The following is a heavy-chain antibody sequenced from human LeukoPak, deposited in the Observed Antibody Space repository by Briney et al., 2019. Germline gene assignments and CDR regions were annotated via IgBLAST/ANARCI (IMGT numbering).Heavy chain of an antibody. CDR2: INTDGSST. V-gene: IGHV3-74*01. J-gene: IGHJ3*02. Sequence: SGGSLRLSCVASGFTFSNYWMHWVRQAPGKGLVWVSRINTDGSSTSYADSVKGRFTISRDNAKNTLYLQMNSLRAEDTAVYYCARVHIVVVPADIHDAFDIWGQGTMVTVSS. CDR3: ARVHIVVVPADIHDAFDI. CDR1: GFTFSNYW. D-gene: IGHD2-2*01.